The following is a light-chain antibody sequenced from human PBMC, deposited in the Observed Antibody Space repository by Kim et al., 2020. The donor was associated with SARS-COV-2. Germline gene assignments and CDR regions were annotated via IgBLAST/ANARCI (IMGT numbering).Light chain of an antibody. J-gene: IGLJ2*01. CDR1: SSDVGGYNY. CDR3: SSYIRSSTL. Sequence: QSALTQPASVSGSPGQSITISCTGTSSDVGGYNYVSWYQQHPGKAPKVMIYDVSKRPSGVSNRFSGSKSGNTASLTISGLQAEDEADYYCSSYIRSSTLIGGGTQLTVL. CDR2: DVS. V-gene: IGLV2-14*01.